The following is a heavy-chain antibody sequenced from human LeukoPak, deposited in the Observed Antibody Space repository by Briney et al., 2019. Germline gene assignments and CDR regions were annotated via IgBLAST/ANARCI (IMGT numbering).Heavy chain of an antibody. J-gene: IGHJ4*02. V-gene: IGHV3-7*01. CDR3: ARGSTTADC. Sequence: GGSLRLSCAASGFTFSNYWMSWVRQAPGKGLEWVANIKQDGSEKYYVDSVKGRFTISRDNAKNSLFLQMNFLRAEDMAVYYCARGSTTADCWGQGTLVTVSS. D-gene: IGHD4-17*01. CDR1: GFTFSNYW. CDR2: IKQDGSEK.